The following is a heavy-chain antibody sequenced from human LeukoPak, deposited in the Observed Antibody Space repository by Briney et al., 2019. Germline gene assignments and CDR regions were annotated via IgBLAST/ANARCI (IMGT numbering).Heavy chain of an antibody. D-gene: IGHD3-22*01. CDR1: GFTFSSYA. CDR2: ISGSGGST. Sequence: PGGSLRLSCAASGFTFSSYAMSWVRQAPGKGLEWVSAISGSGGSTYYADSVKGRFTISRDNSKNTLYLQMNSLRAEDTAVYYCAKDRGNYDSSGYYYTDSGYFDYWGQGTLVTVSS. J-gene: IGHJ4*02. CDR3: AKDRGNYDSSGYYYTDSGYFDY. V-gene: IGHV3-23*01.